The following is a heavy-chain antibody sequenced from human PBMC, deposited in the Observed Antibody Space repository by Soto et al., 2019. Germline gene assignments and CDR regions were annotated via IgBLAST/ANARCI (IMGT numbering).Heavy chain of an antibody. V-gene: IGHV1-69*01. Sequence: QVQLVQSGAEVKKPGSSVKVSCKASGGTFSSYAISWVRQAPGQGLEWMGGTIPIFGTANYAQKFQGRVTITADESTSTAYMELSSLRSEYKAVYYCARGGEERLGELLRSPYYYVGMDVWGPWTTVTGSS. J-gene: IGHJ6*02. CDR3: ARGGEERLGELLRSPYYYVGMDV. D-gene: IGHD3-10*01. CDR2: TIPIFGTA. CDR1: GGTFSSYA.